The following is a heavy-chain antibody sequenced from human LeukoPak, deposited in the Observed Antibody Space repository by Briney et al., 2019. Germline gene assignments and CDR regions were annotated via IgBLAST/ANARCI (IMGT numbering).Heavy chain of an antibody. D-gene: IGHD6-19*01. Sequence: SETLSLTCTVSGGSISSSSYHWGWIRQPPGKGLEWIGSIYYSGSTYYNPSLKSRVTISVDTSKNQFSLKLSSVTAADTAVYYCARGDKIAVGAYWGQGTLVTVSS. CDR2: IYYSGST. V-gene: IGHV4-39*07. CDR1: GGSISSSSYH. CDR3: ARGDKIAVGAY. J-gene: IGHJ4*02.